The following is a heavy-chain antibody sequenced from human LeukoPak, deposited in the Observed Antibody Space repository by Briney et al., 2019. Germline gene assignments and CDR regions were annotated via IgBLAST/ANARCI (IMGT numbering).Heavy chain of an antibody. D-gene: IGHD6-13*01. CDR2: INPSGGST. Sequence: ASVKVSCKASGYTFTSYYMHWVRQAPGQWLEWMGIINPSGGSTSYAQKFQGRVTMTRDTSTSTVYMELSSLRSEDTAVYYCARDSGSSSWYDTIDYWGQGTLVTVSS. CDR1: GYTFTSYY. CDR3: ARDSGSSSWYDTIDY. J-gene: IGHJ4*02. V-gene: IGHV1-46*01.